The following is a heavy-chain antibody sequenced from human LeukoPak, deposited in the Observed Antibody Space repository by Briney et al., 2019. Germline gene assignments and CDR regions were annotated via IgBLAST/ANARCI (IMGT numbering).Heavy chain of an antibody. CDR3: ARKDCSSNSCYAPFDY. CDR1: GGSFSGLY. CDR2: VNHSGST. J-gene: IGHJ4*02. Sequence: SETLSLTCAVYGGSFSGLYWSWIRQTPGKGLEWIGEVNHSGSTNYNPSLKSRVTISVDTSKNQFSLKLNSVTAADTAVYYCARKDCSSNSCYAPFDYWGQGTLVTVSS. D-gene: IGHD2-2*01. V-gene: IGHV4-34*01.